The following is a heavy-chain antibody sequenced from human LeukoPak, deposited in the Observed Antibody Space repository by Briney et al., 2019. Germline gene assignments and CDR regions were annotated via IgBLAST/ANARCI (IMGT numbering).Heavy chain of an antibody. J-gene: IGHJ4*02. V-gene: IGHV3-48*01. Sequence: GGSLRLSCAASGFTFSSYSMNWVRQAPGKGLEWVSYISSSSSTIYYADSVKGRFTISRDNSKNTLYLQMNSLRAEDTAVYYCAKDELYYYDSSGYYYYWGQGTLVTVSS. CDR1: GFTFSSYS. D-gene: IGHD3-22*01. CDR2: ISSSSSTI. CDR3: AKDELYYYDSSGYYYY.